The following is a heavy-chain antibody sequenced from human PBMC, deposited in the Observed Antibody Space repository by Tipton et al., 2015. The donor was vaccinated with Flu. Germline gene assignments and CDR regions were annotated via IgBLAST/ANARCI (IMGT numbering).Heavy chain of an antibody. D-gene: IGHD3-22*01. V-gene: IGHV3-7*01. CDR1: GFTFNTYW. Sequence: SLRLSCAASGFTFNTYWMSWVRQAPGKGLEWVANIKQDGSEKYYVDSVKGRFTISRDNAKNSLYLQMNSLRAEDTAVYYCARDPYYYDSSGVSAFDIWGPGTMVTVSS. J-gene: IGHJ3*02. CDR2: IKQDGSEK. CDR3: ARDPYYYDSSGVSAFDI.